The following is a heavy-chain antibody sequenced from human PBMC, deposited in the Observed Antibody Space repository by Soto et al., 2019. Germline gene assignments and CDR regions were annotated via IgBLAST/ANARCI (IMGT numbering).Heavy chain of an antibody. J-gene: IGHJ5*02. CDR3: AKDKVVAATPDWFDP. CDR1: GFTFSSYG. V-gene: IGHV3-33*06. CDR2: IRGSGSST. D-gene: IGHD2-15*01. Sequence: GGSLSLSCAASGFTFSSYGMHWVRQAPGKGLEWVAVIRGSGSSTYYADSVKGRFTISRDNSKDTLYLQMNSLRAEDTAVYYCAKDKVVAATPDWFDPWGQGTLVTVSS.